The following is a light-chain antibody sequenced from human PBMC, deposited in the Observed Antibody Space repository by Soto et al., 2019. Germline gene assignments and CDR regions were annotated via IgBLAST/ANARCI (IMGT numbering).Light chain of an antibody. J-gene: IGKJ5*01. CDR1: QSVLYTSNNKNY. CDR2: WAS. V-gene: IGKV4-1*01. Sequence: IVITQFPDSLAVSLGERATLNFKSSQSVLYTSNNKNYLAWYRQKPGQPPKLLIYWASTRESGVPDRFSGSGSGTDFTLTISSLQAEDVAVYYCQQYYSTPITFGQGTRLEIK. CDR3: QQYYSTPIT.